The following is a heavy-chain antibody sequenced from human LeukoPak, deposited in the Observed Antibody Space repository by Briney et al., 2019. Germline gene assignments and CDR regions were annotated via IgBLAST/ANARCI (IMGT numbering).Heavy chain of an antibody. CDR2: ISGSGDRT. D-gene: IGHD3-10*01. V-gene: IGHV3-23*01. Sequence: GGTLRLSCAASGFTFSSSGMIWVRQAPGKGLEWVSAISGSGDRTYHADSEKGRFTISRDNSKNTLYLHMNSLRAEDTAVYYCAKGYYGSGSYGWFDPWGQGTLVTVSS. J-gene: IGHJ5*02. CDR1: GFTFSSSG. CDR3: AKGYYGSGSYGWFDP.